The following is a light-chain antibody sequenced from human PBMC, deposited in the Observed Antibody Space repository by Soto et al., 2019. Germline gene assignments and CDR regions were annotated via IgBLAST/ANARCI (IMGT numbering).Light chain of an antibody. CDR3: VSWDDSLSGVV. CDR1: SANIGNNF. V-gene: IGLV1-47*02. CDR2: SNN. Sequence: SALTQPPSASGTPGQRVTISCSGRSANIGNNFVCWYQQPPGTAPKLLIYSNNQRPSGVPDRFSGSKSGTSASLAISGLRSEDEGDYYCVSWDDSLSGVVFGTATKVTVL. J-gene: IGLJ1*01.